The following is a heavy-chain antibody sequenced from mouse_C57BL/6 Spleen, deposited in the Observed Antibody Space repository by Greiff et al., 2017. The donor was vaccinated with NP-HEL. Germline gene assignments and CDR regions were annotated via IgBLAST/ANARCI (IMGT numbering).Heavy chain of an antibody. CDR2: INYDGSST. CDR3: ARVRERGYFDY. CDR1: GFTFSDYY. V-gene: IGHV5-16*01. Sequence: EVKVVESEGGLVQPGSSMKLSCTASGFTFSDYYMAWVRQVPEKGLEWVANINYDGSSTYYLDSLKSRFIISRDNAKNILYLQMSSLKSEDTATYYCARVRERGYFDYWGQGTTLTVSS. J-gene: IGHJ2*01.